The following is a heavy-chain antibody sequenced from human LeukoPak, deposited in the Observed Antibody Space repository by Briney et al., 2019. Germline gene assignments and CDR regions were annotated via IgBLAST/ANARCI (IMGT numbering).Heavy chain of an antibody. CDR3: ARDRRPSVYGGLDN. J-gene: IGHJ4*02. D-gene: IGHD4/OR15-4a*01. Sequence: GGSLRLSCAASGFTFSDHYMSWIRQAPGKGLDWVSYIGDSGTPIYYADSVKGRFTVSRDNAKNSLFLQMDSLRAEDTAVYYCARDRRPSVYGGLDNWGQGTLVTVSS. CDR2: IGDSGTPI. CDR1: GFTFSDHY. V-gene: IGHV3-11*04.